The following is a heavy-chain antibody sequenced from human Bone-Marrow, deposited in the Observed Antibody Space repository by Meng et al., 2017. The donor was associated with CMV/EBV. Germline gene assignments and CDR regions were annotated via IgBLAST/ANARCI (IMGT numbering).Heavy chain of an antibody. CDR2: ISYDGSNK. J-gene: IGHJ4*02. CDR1: GFRFSAYG. CDR3: AREWFSSGALLDY. D-gene: IGHD3-22*01. V-gene: IGHV3-30*12. Sequence: GGSLRLSCAASGFRFSAYGMHWVRQAPGKGLEWVAVISYDGSNKYYTDSVKGHFTISRDNAKNILYLQMNSPRVEDTAVYYCAREWFSSGALLDYWGQGKLVTFDS.